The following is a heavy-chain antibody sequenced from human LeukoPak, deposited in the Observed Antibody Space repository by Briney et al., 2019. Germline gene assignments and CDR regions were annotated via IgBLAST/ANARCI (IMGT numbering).Heavy chain of an antibody. CDR3: ARGGGLDV. J-gene: IGHJ6*02. D-gene: IGHD3-16*01. Sequence: PSETLSLTCSVSSDSISSSSYLWVWVRQPPGKGLEWVASINHNGNVNYYVDSVKGRFTISRDNAKNSLYLQMSNLRAEDTAVYFCARGGGLDVWGQGATVTVSS. V-gene: IGHV3-7*03. CDR2: INHNGNVN. CDR1: SDSISSSSYL.